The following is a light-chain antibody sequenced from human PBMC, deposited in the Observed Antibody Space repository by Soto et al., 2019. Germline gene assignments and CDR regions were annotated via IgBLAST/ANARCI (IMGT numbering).Light chain of an antibody. Sequence: DIQMTQSPSSLSASVGDRVTITCRASQSISSYLNWYQQKPGKAPKLLIYAASSLQSGVPSRFSGSGSGTDFTLTICSLQPEDFATYYCQQRGTFGQGTKVEIK. J-gene: IGKJ1*01. CDR3: QQRGT. CDR1: QSISSY. CDR2: AAS. V-gene: IGKV1-39*01.